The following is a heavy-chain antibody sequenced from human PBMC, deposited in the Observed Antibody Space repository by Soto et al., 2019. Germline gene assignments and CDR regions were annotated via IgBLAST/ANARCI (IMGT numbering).Heavy chain of an antibody. Sequence: SETLSLTCAVYGGSFSGYYWSWIRQPPGKGLEWIGEINHSGSTNYNPSLKSRVTISVDTSKNQFSLKLSSVTAADTAVYYCARAQYGSGWGDVFDIWGQGKMVTVS. D-gene: IGHD6-19*01. CDR2: INHSGST. CDR3: ARAQYGSGWGDVFDI. V-gene: IGHV4-34*01. J-gene: IGHJ3*02. CDR1: GGSFSGYY.